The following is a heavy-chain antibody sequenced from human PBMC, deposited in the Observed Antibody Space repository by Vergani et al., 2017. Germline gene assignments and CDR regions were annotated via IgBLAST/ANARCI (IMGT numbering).Heavy chain of an antibody. CDR2: ISSSSSYI. D-gene: IGHD5-24*01. CDR1: GFTFSSYS. V-gene: IGHV3-21*01. Sequence: EVQLVESGGGLVKPGGSLRLSCAASGFTFSSYSMNWVRQAPGKGLEWVSSISSSSSYIYYADSVKGRFTISRDNAKNSLYLQMNSLRAEDTAVYYCARLFSRDGYKKTDYWGQGTLVTVSS. CDR3: ARLFSRDGYKKTDY. J-gene: IGHJ4*02.